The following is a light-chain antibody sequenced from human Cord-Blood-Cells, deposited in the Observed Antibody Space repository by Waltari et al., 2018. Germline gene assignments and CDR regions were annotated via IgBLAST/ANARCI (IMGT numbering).Light chain of an antibody. CDR1: SSNIGSNP. CDR3: AAWDDSLNGLV. CDR2: SNN. Sequence: QSVLTQPPSASGTPGQRVTISCSGSSSNIGSNPVNWYQQLPGTAPKLLIYSNNPRPSGVPDRFAGSQSGTSASLAISGLQSEDEADYYCAAWDDSLNGLVFGGGTKLTVL. V-gene: IGLV1-44*01. J-gene: IGLJ2*01.